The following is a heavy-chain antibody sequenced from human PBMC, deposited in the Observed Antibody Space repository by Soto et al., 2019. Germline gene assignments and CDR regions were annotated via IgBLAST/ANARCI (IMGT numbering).Heavy chain of an antibody. V-gene: IGHV5-51*01. D-gene: IGHD6-13*01. CDR2: IYPGDSDT. Sequence: GESLKISCKGSGYSFTSYWIGWVRQMPGKGLEWMGIIYPGDSDTRYSPSFQGQVTISADKSISTAYLQWSSLKASDTAMYYCARRLNQGIAAAGNAFDIWGQGTIVTVSS. CDR3: ARRLNQGIAAAGNAFDI. J-gene: IGHJ3*02. CDR1: GYSFTSYW.